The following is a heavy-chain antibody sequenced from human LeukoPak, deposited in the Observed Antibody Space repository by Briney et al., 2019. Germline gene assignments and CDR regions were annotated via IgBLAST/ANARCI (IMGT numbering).Heavy chain of an antibody. D-gene: IGHD5-18*01. J-gene: IGHJ6*03. CDR3: ARTTEGGYIGYFYYYYMDV. Sequence: PSETLSLTCTVSSYSINSGYYWGWIRQPPGKGLEWIGNIYRSGSTYYNPSLESRVTISIDMSKNQFSLRLRSVTASDTAVYYCARTTEGGYIGYFYYYYMDVWGKGATVTISS. V-gene: IGHV4-38-2*02. CDR2: IYRSGST. CDR1: SYSINSGYY.